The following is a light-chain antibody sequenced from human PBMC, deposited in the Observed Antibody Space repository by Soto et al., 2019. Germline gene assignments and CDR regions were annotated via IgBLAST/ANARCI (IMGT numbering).Light chain of an antibody. CDR2: AAS. J-gene: IGKJ5*01. Sequence: FSVVAALLKKKRITCRAIQIIINPLNWYQQKPGKAPKLLIYAASSLQSGVPSRFSGSGSVTDFTVTLSSLPPADFPTYYCQQSYSTPITLARGTRLEI. CDR1: QIIINP. CDR3: QQSYSTPIT. V-gene: IGKV1-39*01.